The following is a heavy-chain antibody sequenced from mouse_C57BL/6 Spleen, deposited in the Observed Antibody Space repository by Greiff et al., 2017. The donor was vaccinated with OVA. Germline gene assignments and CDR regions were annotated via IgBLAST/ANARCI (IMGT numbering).Heavy chain of an antibody. Sequence: QVQLQQPGAELVKPGASVKVSCKASGYTFTSYWMHWVKQRPGQGLEWIGEIDPSDSYTNYNQKFKGKSTLTVDKSSSTAYMQLSSLTSEDSAVYYCARNYYSNPYAMDYWGQGTSVTVSS. D-gene: IGHD2-5*01. J-gene: IGHJ4*01. CDR1: GYTFTSYW. CDR3: ARNYYSNPYAMDY. V-gene: IGHV1-69*01. CDR2: IDPSDSYT.